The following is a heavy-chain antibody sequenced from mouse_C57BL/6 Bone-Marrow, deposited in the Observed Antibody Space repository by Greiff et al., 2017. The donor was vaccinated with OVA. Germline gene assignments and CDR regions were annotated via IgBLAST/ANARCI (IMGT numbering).Heavy chain of an antibody. D-gene: IGHD2-1*01. CDR3: ARNGNYEAMDY. CDR1: GISITTGNYR. Sequence: EVKVEESGPGLVKPSQTVFLTCTVTGISITTGNYRWSWIRQFPGNKLEWIGYIYYSGTITYNPSLTSRTTITRDTPKNQFFLEMNSLTAEDTATYYCARNGNYEAMDYWGQGTSVTVSS. V-gene: IGHV3-5*01. J-gene: IGHJ4*01. CDR2: IYYSGTI.